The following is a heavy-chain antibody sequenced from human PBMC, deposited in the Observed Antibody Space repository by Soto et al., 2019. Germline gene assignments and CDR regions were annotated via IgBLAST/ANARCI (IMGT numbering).Heavy chain of an antibody. CDR3: AREWYSSSHYYGMDV. V-gene: IGHV1-69*13. Sequence: GASVKVSCKASGGTFSSYAISWVRQAPGQGLEWMGGIIPIFGTANYAQKFQGRVTITADESTSTAYMELSSLRSEDTAVYYCAREWYSSSHYYGMDVWGQGTTVTVSS. J-gene: IGHJ6*02. CDR2: IIPIFGTA. CDR1: GGTFSSYA. D-gene: IGHD6-6*01.